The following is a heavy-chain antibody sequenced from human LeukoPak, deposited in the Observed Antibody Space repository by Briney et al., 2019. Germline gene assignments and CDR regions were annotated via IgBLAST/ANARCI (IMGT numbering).Heavy chain of an antibody. D-gene: IGHD5-18*01. CDR3: ASDPEAGDTAMVPLDY. V-gene: IGHV3-30*04. Sequence: PGGSLKLSCAASGFTFSGSAMHWVRQASGKGLEWVAVISYDGSNKYYADSVKGRFTISRDNSKNTLYLQMNSLRAEDTAVYYCASDPEAGDTAMVPLDYWGQGTLVTVSS. CDR1: GFTFSGSA. J-gene: IGHJ4*02. CDR2: ISYDGSNK.